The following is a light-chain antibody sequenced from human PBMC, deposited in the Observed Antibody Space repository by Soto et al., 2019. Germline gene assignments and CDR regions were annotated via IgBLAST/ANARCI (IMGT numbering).Light chain of an antibody. CDR1: SSDVGSYNL. CDR2: EVS. V-gene: IGLV2-23*02. Sequence: QSVLTQPASVSGSPGQSITISCTGTSSDVGSYNLVSWYQQHPGKAPKLLIYEVSKRPSGVSNRLSGSKSGNTASLTISGLQAEDEADYYCCSYATSTAFVFGTGTKLTVL. CDR3: CSYATSTAFV. J-gene: IGLJ1*01.